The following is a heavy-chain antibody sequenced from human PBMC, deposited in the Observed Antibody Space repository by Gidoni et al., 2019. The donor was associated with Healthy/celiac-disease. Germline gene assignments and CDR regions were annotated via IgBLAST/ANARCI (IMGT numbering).Heavy chain of an antibody. CDR1: GFTFSSYW. CDR3: AREYTGGYDSLLFDY. D-gene: IGHD5-12*01. CDR2: INSDGSST. J-gene: IGHJ4*02. Sequence: EVQLVESGGGLVQPGGSLRLSCAASGFTFSSYWMHWVRQAPGKGLVWVSRINSDGSSTSYADSVKGRFTISRDNAKNKLYLQMNSLRAEDTAVYYCAREYTGGYDSLLFDYWGQGTLVTVSS. V-gene: IGHV3-74*01.